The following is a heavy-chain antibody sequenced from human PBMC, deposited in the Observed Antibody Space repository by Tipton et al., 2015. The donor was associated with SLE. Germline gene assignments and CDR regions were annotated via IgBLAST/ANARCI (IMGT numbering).Heavy chain of an antibody. J-gene: IGHJ4*02. CDR3: AVSIAARHAFDY. Sequence: TLSLTCTVSGGSISSGDYYWSWIRQPPGKGLEWIGYIYYSGSTYYNPSLKSRVTISVDTSKNQFSLKLSSVTAADTAVYYCAVSIAARHAFDYWGQGTLVTVSS. CDR2: IYYSGST. D-gene: IGHD6-6*01. V-gene: IGHV4-30-4*01. CDR1: GGSISSGDYY.